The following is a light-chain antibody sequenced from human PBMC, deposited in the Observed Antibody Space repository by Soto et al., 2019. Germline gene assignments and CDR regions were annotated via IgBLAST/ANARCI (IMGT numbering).Light chain of an antibody. Sequence: DIQMTQSPPTLSASVGDRVTITCRASQSIRHYLAWYQQMPGKAPKLLIYGASTLQSGGPSRFSGSGSGTEFTLTISSLQPDDFGTYFCQHHNSYSQTFGQGTKV. CDR1: QSIRHY. CDR2: GAS. V-gene: IGKV1-5*01. CDR3: QHHNSYSQT. J-gene: IGKJ1*01.